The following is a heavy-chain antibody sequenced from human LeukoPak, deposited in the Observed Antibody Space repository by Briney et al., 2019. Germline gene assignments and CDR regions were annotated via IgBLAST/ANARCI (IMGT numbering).Heavy chain of an antibody. Sequence: SETLSLTCTVSGYSISSGYYWGWIRQPPGKGLEWIGSIYHSGSTYYNPSLKSRVTISVDTSKNQFSLKLSSVTAADTAVYYRARGANYGGSGDYWGQGTLVTISS. J-gene: IGHJ4*02. CDR3: ARGANYGGSGDY. D-gene: IGHD4-23*01. CDR2: IYHSGST. V-gene: IGHV4-38-2*02. CDR1: GYSISSGYY.